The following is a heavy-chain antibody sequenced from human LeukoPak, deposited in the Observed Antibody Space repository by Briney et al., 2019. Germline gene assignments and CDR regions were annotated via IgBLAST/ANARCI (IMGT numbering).Heavy chain of an antibody. D-gene: IGHD6-19*01. Sequence: GESLKISCKGSEYSFTSYWIGWVRQMPGKGLEWMGIIYPGDSDTRYSPSFQGPVTISADKSISTAYLQWSSLNASDTAMYYCGRRQSSGWFDYWGQGTPVTVSS. CDR2: IYPGDSDT. J-gene: IGHJ5*01. CDR1: EYSFTSYW. CDR3: GRRQSSGWFDY. V-gene: IGHV5-51*01.